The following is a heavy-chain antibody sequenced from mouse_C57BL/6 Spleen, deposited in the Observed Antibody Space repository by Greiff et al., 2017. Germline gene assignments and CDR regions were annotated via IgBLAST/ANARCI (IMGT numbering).Heavy chain of an antibody. V-gene: IGHV5-4*03. J-gene: IGHJ3*01. Sequence: EVKLVESGGGLVKPGGSLKLSCAASGFTFSSYAMSWVRQTPEKRLEWVATISDGGSYTYYPDNVKGRFTISRDNAKNNLYLQMSHLKSEDTAMYYCASPGSSWGQGTLVTVS. CDR1: GFTFSSYA. CDR3: ASPGSS. D-gene: IGHD1-1*01. CDR2: ISDGGSYT.